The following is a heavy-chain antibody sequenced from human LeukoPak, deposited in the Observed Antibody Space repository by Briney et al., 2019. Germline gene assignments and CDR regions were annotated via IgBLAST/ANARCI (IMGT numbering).Heavy chain of an antibody. D-gene: IGHD4-11*01. J-gene: IGHJ5*02. CDR3: ARGGPTGALDDNWFDP. V-gene: IGHV4-4*09. CDR2: FYLSGS. CDR1: GGSIRRSY. Sequence: PSETLSLTCTVSGGSIRRSYWSWIRQPPGRGLEWIGYFYLSGSNHNPSLKSRVTMSLDTSKTQFSLRLSPVTAADTAVYYCARGGPTGALDDNWFDPWGQGTLVTVSS.